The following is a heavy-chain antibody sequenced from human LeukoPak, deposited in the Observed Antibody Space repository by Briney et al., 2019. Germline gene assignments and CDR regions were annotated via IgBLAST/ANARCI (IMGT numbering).Heavy chain of an antibody. Sequence: SETLSLTCAVYGGSFSGYYWSWIRQPPGKGLERIGEINHSGSTNYNPSLKSRVTISVDTSKNQFSLKLSSVTAADTAVYYCARGRRASGRIAWDWGQGTLVTVSS. CDR1: GGSFSGYY. CDR2: INHSGST. J-gene: IGHJ4*02. D-gene: IGHD6-13*01. CDR3: ARGRRASGRIAWD. V-gene: IGHV4-34*01.